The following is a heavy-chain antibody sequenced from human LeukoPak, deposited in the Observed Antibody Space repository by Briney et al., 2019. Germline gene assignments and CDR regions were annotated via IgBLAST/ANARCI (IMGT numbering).Heavy chain of an antibody. J-gene: IGHJ3*02. CDR3: ARDKSRTYGSADAFDI. CDR1: GGSFSGYY. CDR2: IYTSGST. D-gene: IGHD3-10*01. Sequence: PSETLSLTCTVSGGSFSGYYWSWIRQPAGKGLEWIGRIYTSGSTNYNPSLKSRVTMSVDTSKNQFSLKLSSVTAADTAVYYCARDKSRTYGSADAFDIWGQGTMVTVSS. V-gene: IGHV4-4*07.